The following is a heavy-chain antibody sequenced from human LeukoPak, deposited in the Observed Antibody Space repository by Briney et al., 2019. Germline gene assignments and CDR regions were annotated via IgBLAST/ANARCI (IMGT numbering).Heavy chain of an antibody. CDR1: GFTFSDYY. CDR2: ISSSSSYT. Sequence: SGGSLRLSCAASGFTFSDYYMSWIRQAPGKGLEWVSYISSSSSYTNYADSVKGRFTISRDNAKNSLYLQMNSLRAEDTAVYYCARDRFGEGAFDYWGQGTLVTVSS. V-gene: IGHV3-11*05. CDR3: ARDRFGEGAFDY. D-gene: IGHD3-10*01. J-gene: IGHJ4*02.